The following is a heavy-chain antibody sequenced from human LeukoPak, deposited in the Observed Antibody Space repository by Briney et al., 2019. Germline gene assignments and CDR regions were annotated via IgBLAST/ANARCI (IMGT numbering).Heavy chain of an antibody. Sequence: PGGSLRLSCAASGFTFSDYNMNWVRQAPGKGLEWVSHITNSGTTIHYADSVKGRFTISRDNAKNSLYLQMNSLRAEDTAVYYCARGDSGYDYGFDNWGQGTLVTVSS. V-gene: IGHV3-11*01. CDR1: GFTFSDYN. D-gene: IGHD5-12*01. J-gene: IGHJ4*02. CDR2: ITNSGTTI. CDR3: ARGDSGYDYGFDN.